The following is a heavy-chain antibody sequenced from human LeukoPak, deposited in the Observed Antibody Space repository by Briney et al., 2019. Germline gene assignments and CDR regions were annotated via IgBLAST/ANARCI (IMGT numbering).Heavy chain of an antibody. CDR3: ARVGEGELGNWFDP. Sequence: GGSLRLSCAASGFTFSSYWMSWVRQAPGKGLEWVANIKQDGSEKYYVDSVKGRFTISRDNARNSLYLQMNSLRAEDTAMYYCARVGEGELGNWFDPWGQGTLVTVSS. CDR2: IKQDGSEK. V-gene: IGHV3-7*03. D-gene: IGHD3-10*01. J-gene: IGHJ5*02. CDR1: GFTFSSYW.